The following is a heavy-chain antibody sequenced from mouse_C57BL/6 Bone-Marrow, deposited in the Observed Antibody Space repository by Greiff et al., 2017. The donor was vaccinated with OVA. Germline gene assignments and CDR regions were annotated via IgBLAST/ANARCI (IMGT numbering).Heavy chain of an antibody. J-gene: IGHJ3*01. V-gene: IGHV1-5*01. D-gene: IGHD2-2*01. Sequence: VQLQQSGTVLARPGASVKMSCKTSGYTFTSYWMHWVKQRPGQGLEWIGAIYPGNSDTSYNQKFKGKAKLTAVTSASTAYMELSSLTNEDSAVYYCTRWYGYDGAWFAYWGQGTLVTVSA. CDR1: GYTFTSYW. CDR2: IYPGNSDT. CDR3: TRWYGYDGAWFAY.